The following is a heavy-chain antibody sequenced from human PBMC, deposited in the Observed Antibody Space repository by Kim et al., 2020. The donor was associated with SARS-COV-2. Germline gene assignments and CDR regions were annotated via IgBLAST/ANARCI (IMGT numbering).Heavy chain of an antibody. J-gene: IGHJ3*02. Sequence: ASVKVSCKASGYTFTSYGISWVRQAPGHGLEWMGWISAYNGNTNYAQKLQGRVTMTTDTSTSTAYMELRSLRSDDTAVYYCARNYGDYTQAAFDIWGQGTMVTVSS. CDR1: GYTFTSYG. V-gene: IGHV1-18*01. CDR2: ISAYNGNT. CDR3: ARNYGDYTQAAFDI. D-gene: IGHD4-17*01.